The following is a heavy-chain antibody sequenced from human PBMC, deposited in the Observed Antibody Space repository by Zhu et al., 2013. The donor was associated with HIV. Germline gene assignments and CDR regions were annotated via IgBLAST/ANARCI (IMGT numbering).Heavy chain of an antibody. J-gene: IGHJ6*02. CDR3: ARDSWGAGTSNYYYYGMDV. Sequence: QVLLVQSGAEVKKPGSSVKVSCKASGGTFSSYAISWVRQAPGQGLEWMGGIIPIFGTANYAQKFQGRVTITADESTSTAYMELSSLRSEDTAVYHCARDSWGAGTSNYYYYGMDVWGQGTTVTVSS. CDR2: IIPIFGTA. CDR1: GGTFSSYA. D-gene: IGHD6-13*01. V-gene: IGHV1-69*01.